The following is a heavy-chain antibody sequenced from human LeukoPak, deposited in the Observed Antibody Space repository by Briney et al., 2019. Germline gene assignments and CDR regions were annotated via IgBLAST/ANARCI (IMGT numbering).Heavy chain of an antibody. CDR3: ARLRWQLVGPYFDY. J-gene: IGHJ4*02. V-gene: IGHV4-59*01. CDR2: IYSSGNT. CDR1: GDSISTYY. Sequence: SETLSLTCSFSGDSISTYYWSWIRQSPGKGLDWIGHIYSSGNTDYNSSLKSRVTISVDTSKSQFSLRLSSVTATDTAVYYCARLRWQLVGPYFDYWGQGILVTVSS. D-gene: IGHD1-26*01.